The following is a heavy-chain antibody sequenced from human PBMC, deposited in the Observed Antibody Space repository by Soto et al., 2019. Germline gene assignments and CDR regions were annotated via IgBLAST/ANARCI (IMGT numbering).Heavy chain of an antibody. J-gene: IGHJ6*03. CDR2: IKQDGSEK. Sequence: EVQLVESGGGLVQPGGSLRLSCAASGFTFSSYWMSWVRQAPGKGLEWVANIKQDGSEKYYVDSVKGRFTISRDNAKNSLYLQMNSLRAEDTAVYYCARVCDYEYYYYYYMDVWGKGTTVTVSS. CDR1: GFTFSSYW. V-gene: IGHV3-7*01. D-gene: IGHD4-17*01. CDR3: ARVCDYEYYYYYYMDV.